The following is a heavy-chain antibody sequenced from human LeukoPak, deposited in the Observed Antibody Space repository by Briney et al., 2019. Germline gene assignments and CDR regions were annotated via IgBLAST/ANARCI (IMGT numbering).Heavy chain of an antibody. V-gene: IGHV3-23*01. Sequence: GGSLRLSCAASGFTFSSYAMSWVRQAPGKGLECVSPLSGSGGSTYYAASVKGRFTISRDNSMNTLYLHMDSLRAEDTAVYYCAKYALREIFFGDFWGQGTLVAVSS. CDR3: AKYALREIFFGDF. D-gene: IGHD3-3*01. CDR2: LSGSGGST. J-gene: IGHJ4*02. CDR1: GFTFSSYA.